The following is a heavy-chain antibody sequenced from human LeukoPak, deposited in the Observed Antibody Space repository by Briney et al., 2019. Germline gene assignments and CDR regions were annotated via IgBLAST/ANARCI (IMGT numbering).Heavy chain of an antibody. CDR3: ARDQYYDILTGYDIGRYFDY. Sequence: SETLSLTCTVSGGSISSYYWSWIRHPAGKGLEWMWCIYTRGTTNYNPSLKSRVIMSVDTSKNQFSLKLSSVTAADTPVYYCARDQYYDILTGYDIGRYFDYWGQGTLVTVSS. CDR2: IYTRGTT. D-gene: IGHD3-9*01. CDR1: GGSISSYY. J-gene: IGHJ4*02. V-gene: IGHV4-4*07.